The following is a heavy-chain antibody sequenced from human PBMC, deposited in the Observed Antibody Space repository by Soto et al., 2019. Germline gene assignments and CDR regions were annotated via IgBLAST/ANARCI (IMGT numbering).Heavy chain of an antibody. V-gene: IGHV4-30-2*01. D-gene: IGHD1-1*01. Sequence: QLHLQESGSGLVRPSQTLSLTCVVSGGSISSGGYSWNWIRQPPGKGLEWIGYIYHSGSTLYNPSLKSRVTISVDKSKNQFSLKLTSVPAADTAVYYCARDQLEGNWFDPWGQGTLVTVSS. CDR1: GGSISSGGYS. CDR3: ARDQLEGNWFDP. J-gene: IGHJ5*02. CDR2: IYHSGST.